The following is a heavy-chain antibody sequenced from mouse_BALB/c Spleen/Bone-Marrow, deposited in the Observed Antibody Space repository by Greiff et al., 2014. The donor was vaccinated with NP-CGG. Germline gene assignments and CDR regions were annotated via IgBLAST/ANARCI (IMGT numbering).Heavy chain of an antibody. D-gene: IGHD4-1*01. CDR1: GFTFSSYA. CDR3: ARGDWDEAMDY. CDR2: INSGGSYT. V-gene: IGHV5-9-3*01. J-gene: IGHJ4*01. Sequence: DVQLVESGGGLVKPGGSLKLSCAASGFTFSSYAMSWVRQTPEKRLEWVATINSGGSYTYYPDSVKGRFTISRGNAKNTLYLQMSSLRSEDAAMYYCARGDWDEAMDYWGQGTSVTVST.